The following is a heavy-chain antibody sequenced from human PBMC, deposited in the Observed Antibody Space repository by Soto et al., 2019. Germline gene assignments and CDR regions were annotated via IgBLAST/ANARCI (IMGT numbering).Heavy chain of an antibody. CDR3: AREGPPCLN. D-gene: IGHD2-15*01. CDR2: IRAYNGNT. Sequence: QVQLVQSGAEVKKPGASVKVSCKASGYTFTSYGISWVRQAPGQGLEWMGWIRAYNGNTNYPQKLRGRVTMTTDTTTGAVGLGLGSLRSDDTAVYYGAREGPPCLNWGRGTLVTVSS. J-gene: IGHJ4*02. CDR1: GYTFTSYG. V-gene: IGHV1-18*01.